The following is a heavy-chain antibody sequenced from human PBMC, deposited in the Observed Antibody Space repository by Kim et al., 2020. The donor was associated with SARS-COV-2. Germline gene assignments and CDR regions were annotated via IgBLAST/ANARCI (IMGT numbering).Heavy chain of an antibody. Sequence: SETLSLTCAVSGGSISSSNWWSWVRQPPGKGLEWIGEIYHSGSTNYNPSLKSRVTISVDKSKNQFSLKLSSVTAADTAVYYCVRDCSSTSCYQEYYYYYGMDVWGQGTTVTVSS. D-gene: IGHD2-2*01. J-gene: IGHJ6*02. V-gene: IGHV4-4*02. CDR2: IYHSGST. CDR1: GGSISSSNW. CDR3: VRDCSSTSCYQEYYYYYGMDV.